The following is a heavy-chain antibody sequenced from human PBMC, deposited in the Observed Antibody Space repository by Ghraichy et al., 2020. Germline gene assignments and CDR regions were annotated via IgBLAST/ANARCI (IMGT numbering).Heavy chain of an antibody. CDR3: TRDRFYYDSSGYL. V-gene: IGHV4-38-2*02. CDR2: IYHSGST. D-gene: IGHD3-22*01. J-gene: IGHJ1*01. Sequence: SETLSLTCDVSGYSISSGYYWGWIRQPPGKGLEWIGCIYHSGSTYYSPSLRGRVTISMDTSKNQISLRLTSMIAADTAVYYCTRDRFYYDSSGYLGGQGTLVTVSS. CDR1: GYSISSGYY.